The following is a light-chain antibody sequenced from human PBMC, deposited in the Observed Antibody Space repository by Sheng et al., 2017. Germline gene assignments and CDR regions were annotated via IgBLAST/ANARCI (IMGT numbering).Light chain of an antibody. CDR3: FSYTNSGTYV. CDR2: DVS. J-gene: IGLJ1*01. Sequence: QSALTQPASVSGSPGQSITISCTGSSSDIGGYRYVSWYQQHPGKAPKVMIYDVSNRPSGDSNRFSGSKSGNTASLTISGLQAEDEADYYCFSYTNSGTYVFGTGTKVTVL. V-gene: IGLV2-14*03. CDR1: SSDIGGYRY.